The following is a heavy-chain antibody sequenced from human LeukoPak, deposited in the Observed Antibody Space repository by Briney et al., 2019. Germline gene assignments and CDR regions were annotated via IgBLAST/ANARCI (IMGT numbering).Heavy chain of an antibody. CDR1: GFTFSGRW. V-gene: IGHV3-7*03. Sequence: PGGSLRLSCAASGFTFSGRWMSWLRQAPGKGLEWVANINQDGTDKYYVDSVKVRFTISRDNAKNSLYLQMNSLRAEDTAVYYCAREIVGTHKSRFDPWGQGTLVTVSS. D-gene: IGHD1-26*01. CDR3: AREIVGTHKSRFDP. CDR2: INQDGTDK. J-gene: IGHJ5*02.